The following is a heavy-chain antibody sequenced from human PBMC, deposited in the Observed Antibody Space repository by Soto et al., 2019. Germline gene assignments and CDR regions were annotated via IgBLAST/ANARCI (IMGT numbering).Heavy chain of an antibody. CDR2: IYHSGST. CDR3: ASYGSGSTLDY. D-gene: IGHD3-10*01. J-gene: IGHJ4*02. V-gene: IGHV4-4*02. Sequence: SETLSLTCAVSSGSISSSNWWSWVRQPPGKGLEWMGEIYHSGSTNYNPSLKSRVTISVDKSKNQFSLKLSSVTAADTAVYYCASYGSGSTLDYWGQGTLVTVSS. CDR1: SGSISSSNW.